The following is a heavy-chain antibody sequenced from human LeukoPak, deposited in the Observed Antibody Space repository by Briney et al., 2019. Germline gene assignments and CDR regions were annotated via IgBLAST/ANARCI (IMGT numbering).Heavy chain of an antibody. CDR1: GYTFTSYG. J-gene: IGHJ5*02. D-gene: IGHD4-23*01. V-gene: IGHV1-18*01. CDR2: ISAYNGNT. CDR3: AKDLRWDHPGFDP. Sequence: ASVKVSCKASGYTFTSYGINWVRQAPGQGLEWMGWISAYNGNTKYAQSLQGRVTMTTDTSTSTAHMELRSLRSDDTAVYYCAKDLRWDHPGFDPWGQGTLVIVSS.